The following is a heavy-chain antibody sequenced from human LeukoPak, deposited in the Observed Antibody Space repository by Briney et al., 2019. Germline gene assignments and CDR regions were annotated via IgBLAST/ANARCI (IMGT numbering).Heavy chain of an antibody. D-gene: IGHD3-22*01. CDR1: GDSISRYY. V-gene: IGHV4-59*12. J-gene: IGHJ4*02. CDR3: ARNAGKKYYYDSSGYLDY. CDR2: IYSSGNT. Sequence: PSETLSLTCTVSGDSISRYYWSWIRQPPGKGLEWIGFIYSSGNTNYNPSLKSRVTISVDKSKNQFSLKLSSVTAADTAVYYCARNAGKKYYYDSSGYLDYWGQGTLVTVSS.